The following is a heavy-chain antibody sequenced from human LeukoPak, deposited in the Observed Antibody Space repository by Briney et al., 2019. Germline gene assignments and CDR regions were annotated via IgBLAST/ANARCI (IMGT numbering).Heavy chain of an antibody. J-gene: IGHJ6*03. V-gene: IGHV1-46*01. CDR2: INPSGGST. D-gene: IGHD6-13*01. CDR3: ARGGSSSWYPVNYYYYYMDV. Sequence: ASVKVSCKAPGYTFTSYYMHWVRQAPGQGLEWMGIINPSGGSTSYAQKFQGRVTMTRDTSTSTVYMELSSLRSEDTAVYYCARGGSSSWYPVNYYYYYMDVWGKGTTVTISS. CDR1: GYTFTSYY.